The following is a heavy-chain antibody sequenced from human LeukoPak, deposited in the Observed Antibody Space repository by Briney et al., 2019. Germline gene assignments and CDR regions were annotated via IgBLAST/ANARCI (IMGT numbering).Heavy chain of an antibody. Sequence: PGGSLRLSCAASGFTFSSYSMNWVRQAPGKGLEWVSSISSSSSYIYYAGSVKGRFTISRDNAKNSLYLQMNSLRAEDTAVYYCARDSSQGDYYYYYMDVWGKGTTVTVSS. J-gene: IGHJ6*03. CDR3: ARDSSQGDYYYYYMDV. D-gene: IGHD3-10*01. V-gene: IGHV3-21*01. CDR2: ISSSSSYI. CDR1: GFTFSSYS.